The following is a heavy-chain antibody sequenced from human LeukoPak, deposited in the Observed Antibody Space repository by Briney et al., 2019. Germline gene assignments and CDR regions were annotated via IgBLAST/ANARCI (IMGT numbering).Heavy chain of an antibody. CDR3: ARTQNSYGYESVY. CDR2: ISTYNGNT. D-gene: IGHD5-18*01. Sequence: ASVKVSCKTSGYTFTIYGVSWVRQAPGQGLEWMGWISTYNGNTNYAQKFQGRVTMTTDTSTSTAYMERTSLRSDDTAVYFCARTQNSYGYESVYWGQGTLVTVSS. CDR1: GYTFTIYG. V-gene: IGHV1-18*01. J-gene: IGHJ4*02.